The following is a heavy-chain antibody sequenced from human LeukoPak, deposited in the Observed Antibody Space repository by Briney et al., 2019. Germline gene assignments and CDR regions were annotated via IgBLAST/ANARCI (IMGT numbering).Heavy chain of an antibody. V-gene: IGHV4-4*07. Sequence: SETLSLTCTVSRGSISSYYWSWIRQPAGKGLEWIGRIYTSGSTNYNPSLKSRVTMSVDTSKNQFSLKLSSVTAADTAVYYCARVHCSGGSCQTNWFDPWGQGTLVTVSS. CDR1: RGSISSYY. D-gene: IGHD2-15*01. CDR3: ARVHCSGGSCQTNWFDP. J-gene: IGHJ5*02. CDR2: IYTSGST.